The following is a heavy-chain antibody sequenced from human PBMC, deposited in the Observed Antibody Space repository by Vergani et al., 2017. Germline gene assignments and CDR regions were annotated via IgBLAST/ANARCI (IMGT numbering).Heavy chain of an antibody. V-gene: IGHV1-8*01. J-gene: IGHJ5*02. Sequence: QVQLVQSGAEVKKPGASVKVSCKASGYTFTSYDINWVRQATGQGLEWMGWMNPNSGNTGYAQKFQGRVTMTRNTSISTAYMELSSLRSEDTAVYYCARGPRTPVFGVATRGWFDHWGQGTLVTVSA. CDR2: MNPNSGNT. CDR1: GYTFTSYD. CDR3: ARGPRTPVFGVATRGWFDH. D-gene: IGHD3-3*01.